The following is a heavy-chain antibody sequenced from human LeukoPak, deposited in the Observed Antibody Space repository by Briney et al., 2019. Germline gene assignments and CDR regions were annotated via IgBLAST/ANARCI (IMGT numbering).Heavy chain of an antibody. CDR1: GFTFSSYW. V-gene: IGHV3-74*01. CDR2: IYSDGSTT. J-gene: IGHJ6*03. Sequence: PGGSLRLSCAASGFTFSSYWMHWVRQAPEKGLVWVSRIYSDGSTTSYADSVKGRFTISRDNAKNTLYLQMNSLRAEDTAVYYCARARMIAEMDYYYYMDVWGKGTTVTVSS. D-gene: IGHD3-22*01. CDR3: ARARMIAEMDYYYYMDV.